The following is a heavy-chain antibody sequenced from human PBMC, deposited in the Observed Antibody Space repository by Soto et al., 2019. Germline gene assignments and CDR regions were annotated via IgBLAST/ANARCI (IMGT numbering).Heavy chain of an antibody. Sequence: GESLKIPCQGSGYSFTSYWIGWVRQMPGKGLEWMGIIYPGDSDTRYSPSFQGQVTISADKSISTAYLQWSSLKASDTAMYYCARTSAAGKYYYGMDVWGQGTTVTVSS. V-gene: IGHV5-51*01. CDR2: IYPGDSDT. D-gene: IGHD6-13*01. CDR3: ARTSAAGKYYYGMDV. J-gene: IGHJ6*02. CDR1: GYSFTSYW.